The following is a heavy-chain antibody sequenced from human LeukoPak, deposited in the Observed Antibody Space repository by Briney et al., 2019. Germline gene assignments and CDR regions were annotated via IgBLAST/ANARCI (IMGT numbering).Heavy chain of an antibody. J-gene: IGHJ3*02. CDR3: AKWGSGLVNDAFDI. CDR1: GFTFSSYA. CDR2: ISGSGAST. D-gene: IGHD6-19*01. Sequence: PGGSLRLSCAASGFTFSSYAMNWVRQGPGKGLEWVSTISGSGASTYYADSVKGRFTISRDNSKNTLYLQMNSLRTEDTAVYYCAKWGSGLVNDAFDIWGQGTMVTVSS. V-gene: IGHV3-23*01.